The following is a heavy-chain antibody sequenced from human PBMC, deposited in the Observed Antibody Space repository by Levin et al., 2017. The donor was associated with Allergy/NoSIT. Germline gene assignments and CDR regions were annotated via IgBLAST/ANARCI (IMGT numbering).Heavy chain of an antibody. J-gene: IGHJ4*02. CDR1: GGSISSGAYY. CDR2: IYNSGST. V-gene: IGHV4-31*02. CDR3: AREAGST. Sequence: SQTLSLTCTVSGGSISSGAYYWTWIRQYPGKGLEWIGYIYNSGSTYYNASLKSRVTISADTSKNQLSLTLTSVTAADTAVYYCAREAGSTWGQGTLVTVSS. D-gene: IGHD3-10*01.